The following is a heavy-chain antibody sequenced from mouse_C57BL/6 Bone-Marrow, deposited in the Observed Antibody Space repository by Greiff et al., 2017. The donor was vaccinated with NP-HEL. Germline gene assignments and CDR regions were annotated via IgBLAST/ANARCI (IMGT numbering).Heavy chain of an antibody. V-gene: IGHV7-3*01. CDR3: ARYGGWLPFDY. D-gene: IGHD2-3*01. Sequence: EVQLQQSGGGLVQPGGSLSLSCAASGFTFTDYYMSWVRQPPGKALEWLGFIRNKANGYTTEYSASVKGRFTISRDNSQSILYLQMNALRAEDSATYYCARYGGWLPFDYWGQGTTLTVSS. CDR2: IRNKANGYTT. J-gene: IGHJ2*01. CDR1: GFTFTDYY.